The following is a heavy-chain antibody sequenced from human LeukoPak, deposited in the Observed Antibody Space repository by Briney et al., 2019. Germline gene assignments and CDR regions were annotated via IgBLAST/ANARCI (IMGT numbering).Heavy chain of an antibody. CDR3: ARDRGQWPQNWFDP. Sequence: SETLSLTCTVSGGSISTYYWSWIRQPAGRGLEWLGRIYTSGSTNYNPSLKSRVTMSVDTSKNQFSLKLSSVTAADTAVYYCARDRGQWPQNWFDPWGQGTLVTVSS. CDR2: IYTSGST. D-gene: IGHD6-19*01. J-gene: IGHJ5*02. CDR1: GGSISTYY. V-gene: IGHV4-4*07.